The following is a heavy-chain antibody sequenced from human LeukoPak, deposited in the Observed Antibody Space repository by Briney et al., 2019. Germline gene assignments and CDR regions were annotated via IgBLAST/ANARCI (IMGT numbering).Heavy chain of an antibody. CDR1: GGSLSPYY. CDR2: INQSGST. V-gene: IGHV4-34*01. D-gene: IGHD6-6*01. Sequence: SETLSLTCSVSGGSLSPYYWSWIRQPPGGGLEWLGEINQSGSTNYNPSLKSRVTISVEKFKNQFSLEVTSVTAADTAIYYCAHTARMYSSAFSWGQGTLVTVSS. CDR3: AHTARMYSSAFS. J-gene: IGHJ4*02.